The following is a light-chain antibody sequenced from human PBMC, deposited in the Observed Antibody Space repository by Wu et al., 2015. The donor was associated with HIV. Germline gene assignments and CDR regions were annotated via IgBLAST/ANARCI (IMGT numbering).Light chain of an antibody. CDR1: QSVSGSY. Sequence: EIVLTQSPGTLSLSPGKRATLSCRARQSVSGSYLAWYQQKPGQAPRLLIYGASSRATGIPDRFSGSGSGTDSTLTISRLEPEDFAVYSCQQYGSSPYTFGQGT. CDR3: QQYGSSPYT. V-gene: IGKV3-20*01. J-gene: IGKJ2*01. CDR2: GAS.